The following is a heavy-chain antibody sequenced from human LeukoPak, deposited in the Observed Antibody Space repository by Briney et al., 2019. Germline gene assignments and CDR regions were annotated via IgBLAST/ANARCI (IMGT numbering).Heavy chain of an antibody. CDR3: AKDGLAAAPDY. CDR1: GFTFSSYG. CDR2: ISYDGSNK. J-gene: IGHJ4*02. Sequence: PGGSLRLSCAASGFTFSSYGMHWVRQAPGKGLEWVAVISYDGSNKYYADSVKGRFTISRDNSKNTLYLQMNSLRAEDKAVYYCAKDGLAAAPDYWGQGTLVTVSS. V-gene: IGHV3-30*18. D-gene: IGHD6-13*01.